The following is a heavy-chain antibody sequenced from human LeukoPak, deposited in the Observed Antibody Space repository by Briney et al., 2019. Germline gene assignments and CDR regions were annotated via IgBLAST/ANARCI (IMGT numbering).Heavy chain of an antibody. CDR2: ISSSSSTI. CDR1: GFTFSSYS. V-gene: IGHV3-48*01. CDR3: ARTESMAVDY. D-gene: IGHD2/OR15-2a*01. Sequence: GGSLRLSCAASGFTFSSYSMNWVRQAPGKGLEWVSYISSSSSTIYYADSVKGRFTISRDNAKNSLYLQMNSLRAEDTAVYYCARTESMAVDYWGQGTLVTVSS. J-gene: IGHJ4*02.